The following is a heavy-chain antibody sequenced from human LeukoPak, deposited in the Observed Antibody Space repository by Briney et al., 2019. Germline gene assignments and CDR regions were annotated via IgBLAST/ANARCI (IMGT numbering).Heavy chain of an antibody. CDR3: ARETYSGTPRGIDY. CDR2: IYYSGST. CDR1: GGSIRSGDFY. J-gene: IGHJ4*02. Sequence: SETLSLTCTVSGGSIRSGDFYWSWIRQPPGKGLEWIGYIYYSGSTNYNPSLKSRVTISIDTSKNQFSLKLSSVTAADTAVYYCARETYSGTPRGIDYWGQGTLVTVSS. V-gene: IGHV4-30-4*01. D-gene: IGHD1-26*01.